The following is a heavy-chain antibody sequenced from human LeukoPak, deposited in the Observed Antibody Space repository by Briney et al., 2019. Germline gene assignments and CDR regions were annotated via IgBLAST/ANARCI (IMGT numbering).Heavy chain of an antibody. Sequence: GGSLRLSCAASGFTFTSYAMSWVRQAPGKGLEWVSVLTGDGNTYYADSVKGRFTNSRDDSKNTLFLQMNSLRAEDTAVYFCAKVKWKLIGYFDYWGQGTLVTDSS. D-gene: IGHD1-20*01. J-gene: IGHJ4*02. CDR3: AKVKWKLIGYFDY. CDR1: GFTFTSYA. V-gene: IGHV3-23*01. CDR2: LTGDGNT.